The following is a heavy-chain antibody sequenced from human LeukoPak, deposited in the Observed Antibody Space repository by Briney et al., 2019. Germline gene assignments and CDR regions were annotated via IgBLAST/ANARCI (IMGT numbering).Heavy chain of an antibody. CDR3: APSSSWPGYFDY. V-gene: IGHV3-53*01. Sequence: GGSLRLSCAASGLTVSSNYMSWVRQAPGEGLEWVSVIYSGGSTYYADSVKGRFTISRDNSKNTLFLQMNSLRAEDTAVYYCAPSSSWPGYFDYWGQGTLVTVSS. CDR1: GLTVSSNY. D-gene: IGHD6-13*01. J-gene: IGHJ4*02. CDR2: IYSGGST.